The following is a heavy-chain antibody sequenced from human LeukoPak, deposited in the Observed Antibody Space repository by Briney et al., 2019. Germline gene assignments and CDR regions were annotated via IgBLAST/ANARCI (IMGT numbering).Heavy chain of an antibody. CDR2: ISWNSGGI. CDR3: ARDIAYSSAWGPLDY. CDR1: GFTFDDYA. D-gene: IGHD6-19*01. V-gene: IGHV3-9*01. Sequence: GGSRRLSCAASGFTFDDYAMHWFRQAPGKGLEWVSIISWNSGGIRYADSVKGRFTISRDNAKNSLYLQMNSLRTEDTALYYCARDIAYSSAWGPLDYWGQGTLVTVSS. J-gene: IGHJ4*02.